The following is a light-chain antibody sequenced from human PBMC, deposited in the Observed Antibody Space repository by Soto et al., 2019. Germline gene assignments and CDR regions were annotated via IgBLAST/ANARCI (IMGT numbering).Light chain of an antibody. CDR2: EVT. CDR3: SSYTTIKTVV. CDR1: SNDVGGYNY. J-gene: IGLJ2*01. V-gene: IGLV2-14*01. Sequence: QSALTQPASVSGSPGQPITMSCTGTSNDVGGYNYVSWYQQHPGKAPKLLIYEVTNRPSGVSDRFSGFKSANTAYLTISGVQPEDEADYHCSSYTTIKTVVFGGGTKLTVL.